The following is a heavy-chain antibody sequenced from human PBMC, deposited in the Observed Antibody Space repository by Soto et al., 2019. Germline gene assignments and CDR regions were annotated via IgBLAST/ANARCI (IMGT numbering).Heavy chain of an antibody. Sequence: EVQLLESGGGLVQPGGSLRLSCAASGFTFSSFAMSWVRQTPGKGLEWVSAISGSGGSTYYSDSVKGRFTISRDNSKNTLYLQTNSLRAEDTAVYYCAKDRIKCGYGYYFDYWGQGTLVTVSS. CDR3: AKDRIKCGYGYYFDY. V-gene: IGHV3-23*01. CDR1: GFTFSSFA. J-gene: IGHJ4*02. CDR2: ISGSGGST. D-gene: IGHD5-12*01.